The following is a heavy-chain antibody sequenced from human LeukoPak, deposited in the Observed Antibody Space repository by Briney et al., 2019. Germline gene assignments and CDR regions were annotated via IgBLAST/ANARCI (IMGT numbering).Heavy chain of an antibody. D-gene: IGHD6-25*01. CDR3: AREVSARADY. J-gene: IGHJ4*02. V-gene: IGHV3-7*04. CDR2: IKQDGSEK. Sequence: GGSLRLSCAASGFTLSSYWMSWVRQAPGKGLEWVANIKQDGSEKYYVDSVKGRFTISRDNAKNSLYLQMNSLRAEDMAVYYCAREVSARADYWGQGTLVTVSS. CDR1: GFTLSSYW.